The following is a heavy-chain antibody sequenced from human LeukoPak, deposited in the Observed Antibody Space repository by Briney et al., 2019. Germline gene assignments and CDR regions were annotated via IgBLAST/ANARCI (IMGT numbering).Heavy chain of an antibody. CDR3: AKQRRSLEMASPFDP. D-gene: IGHD5-24*01. Sequence: GGSLRLSCAASGFTFSSYAMSWVRQAPGKGLEWVSAISGSGGSTYYADSVKGRFTISRDSSKNTLYLQMNSLRAEDTAVYYCAKQRRSLEMASPFDPWGQGTLVTVSS. V-gene: IGHV3-23*01. J-gene: IGHJ5*02. CDR2: ISGSGGST. CDR1: GFTFSSYA.